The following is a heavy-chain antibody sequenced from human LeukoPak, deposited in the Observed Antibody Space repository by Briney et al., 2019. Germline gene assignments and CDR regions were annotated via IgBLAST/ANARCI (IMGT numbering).Heavy chain of an antibody. V-gene: IGHV1-2*02. D-gene: IGHD6-13*01. CDR2: INPNNGAT. CDR3: AIFSLAATGNSPY. Sequence: ASVNVSCKASGYTFTDYPIHWVRQAPGQGLEWVGYINPNNGATNSPQKVQGRAALTRDTSSSTAYMELRRLTSDDTAVYYCAIFSLAATGNSPYWGQGSLVTVSS. J-gene: IGHJ4*02. CDR1: GYTFTDYP.